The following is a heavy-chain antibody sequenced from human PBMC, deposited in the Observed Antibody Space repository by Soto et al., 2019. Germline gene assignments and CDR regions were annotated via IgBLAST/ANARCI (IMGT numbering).Heavy chain of an antibody. CDR2: IYYSGST. CDR1: GGSISSGDYY. J-gene: IGHJ5*02. D-gene: IGHD3-3*01. CDR3: ARGLLDDFWSGYYGWFDP. Sequence: SETLSLTCTVSGGSISSGDYYWSWIRQPPGKGLEWIGYIYYSGSTYYNPSLKSRVTISVDTSKNQFSLKLSSVTAADTAVYYCARGLLDDFWSGYYGWFDPWGQGTLVTSPQ. V-gene: IGHV4-30-4*01.